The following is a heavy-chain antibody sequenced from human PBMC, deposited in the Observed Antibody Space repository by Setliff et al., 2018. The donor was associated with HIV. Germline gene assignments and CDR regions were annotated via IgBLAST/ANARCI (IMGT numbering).Heavy chain of an antibody. Sequence: SVKVSCKASGGTFSSFAINWVRQAPGQGLEWVGGIIPVFGTSTYAPKFQGRVTITADKSTNTTYLDVSSLTSEDTAIYFCARARRVIGNVGSHFYYMDLWGKGTTVTVSS. CDR2: IIPVFGTS. CDR3: ARARRVIGNVGSHFYYMDL. J-gene: IGHJ6*03. V-gene: IGHV1-69*06. CDR1: GGTFSSFA. D-gene: IGHD1-20*01.